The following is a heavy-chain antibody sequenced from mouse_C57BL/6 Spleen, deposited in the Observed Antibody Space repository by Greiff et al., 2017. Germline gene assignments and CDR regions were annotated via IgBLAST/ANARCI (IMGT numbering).Heavy chain of an antibody. Sequence: VQLQQPGAELVKPGASVKLSCKASGYTFTSYWMHWVKQRPGQGLEWIGMIHPNSGSTNYNEKFKSKATLTVDKSSSTAYMQLSSLTSEDSAVYYCAGYYYGSSYAWFAYWGQGTLVTVSA. D-gene: IGHD1-1*01. CDR1: GYTFTSYW. CDR3: AGYYYGSSYAWFAY. CDR2: IHPNSGST. V-gene: IGHV1-64*01. J-gene: IGHJ3*01.